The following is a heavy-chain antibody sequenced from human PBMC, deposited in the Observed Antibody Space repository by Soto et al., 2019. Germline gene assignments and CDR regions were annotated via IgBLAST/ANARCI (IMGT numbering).Heavy chain of an antibody. D-gene: IGHD1-26*01. CDR3: ARVEESYMGEYYFDY. J-gene: IGHJ4*02. CDR1: GYTFTSDA. CDR2: INAGNGNT. Sequence: GASVKVSCKASGYTFTSDAMHWVRQAPGQRLEWMGWINAGNGNTKYSQKFQGRVTITRDTSASTAYMELSSLRSEDTAVYYCARVEESYMGEYYFDYWGQGTLVTVSS. V-gene: IGHV1-3*01.